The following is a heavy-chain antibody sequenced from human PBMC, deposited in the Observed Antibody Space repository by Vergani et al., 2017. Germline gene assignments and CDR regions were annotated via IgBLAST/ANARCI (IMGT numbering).Heavy chain of an antibody. J-gene: IGHJ6*02. CDR1: GFTFSSYA. CDR2: ISGSGGST. CDR3: AKTSGGYSYGYYPYYYGMDV. D-gene: IGHD5-18*01. Sequence: EVQLLESGGGLVQPGGSLRLSCAASGFTFSSYAMSWVRQAPGKGLEWVSAISGSGGSTYYADSVKGRFTISRDNSKNTLYLQMNSLRAEDTAVYYCAKTSGGYSYGYYPYYYGMDVRGQGTTVTVSS. V-gene: IGHV3-23*01.